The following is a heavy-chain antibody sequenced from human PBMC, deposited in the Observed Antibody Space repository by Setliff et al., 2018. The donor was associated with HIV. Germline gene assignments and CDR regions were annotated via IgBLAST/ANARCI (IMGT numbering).Heavy chain of an antibody. CDR1: GDSLSSQY. Sequence: ASVKVSCKASGDSLSSQYFHWVRQAPGQGPEWMGIIDPSGESINYTQRFQGRVTMTRDTSTNTVYMELSSLTSGDTAMYYCAREPSGSGNYFYFDYWGQGTLVTVSS. J-gene: IGHJ4*02. V-gene: IGHV1-46*01. CDR3: AREPSGSGNYFYFDY. D-gene: IGHD1-26*01. CDR2: IDPSGESI.